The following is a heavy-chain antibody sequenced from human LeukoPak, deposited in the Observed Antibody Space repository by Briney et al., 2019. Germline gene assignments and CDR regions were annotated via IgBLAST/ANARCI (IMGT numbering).Heavy chain of an antibody. V-gene: IGHV3-21*01. CDR3: ARDSSSWYGTPYFAY. CDR1: GFTFSSYA. CDR2: ISSSSSYI. J-gene: IGHJ4*02. D-gene: IGHD6-13*01. Sequence: GGSLRLSCAASGFTFSSYAMSWVRQAPGKGLEWVSSISSSSSYIYYADSVKGRFTISRDNAKNSLYLQMNSLRAEDTAVYYCARDSSSWYGTPYFAYWGQGTLVTVSS.